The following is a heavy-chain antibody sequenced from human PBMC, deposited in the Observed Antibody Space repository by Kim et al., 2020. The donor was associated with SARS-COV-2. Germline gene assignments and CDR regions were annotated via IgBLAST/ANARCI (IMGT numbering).Heavy chain of an antibody. CDR1: GFDFSIYG. Sequence: GGSLRLSCAASGFDFSIYGMYWVRQAPGKGLEWVAYISYNGKRIHYADSVRDRFTISRDNSSSTVYLQMNSLRTEDTAVYYCAKVAGSIYYFASWGQGALVTVSS. J-gene: IGHJ4*02. CDR2: ISYNGKRI. D-gene: IGHD3-3*01. V-gene: IGHV3-30*18. CDR3: AKVAGSIYYFAS.